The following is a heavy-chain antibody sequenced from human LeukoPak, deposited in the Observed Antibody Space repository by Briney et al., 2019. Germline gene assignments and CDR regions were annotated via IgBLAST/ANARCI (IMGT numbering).Heavy chain of an antibody. CDR3: ATDGPYFAGEASD. CDR2: INSDGSGT. J-gene: IGHJ4*02. D-gene: IGHD2/OR15-2a*01. CDR1: VFTFSNYW. V-gene: IGHV3-74*01. Sequence: PGGSLRLSCAASVFTFSNYWMHWVRQAPGKGRGWVSRINSDGSGTSYADSVKGRFTISRDNAKNTLYLQMNSLRAEDTAVYYCATDGPYFAGEASDWGQGTLVTVSS.